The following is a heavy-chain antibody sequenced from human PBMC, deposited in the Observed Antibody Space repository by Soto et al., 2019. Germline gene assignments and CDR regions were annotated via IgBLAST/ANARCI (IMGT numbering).Heavy chain of an antibody. Sequence: QVQLVQSGAEVKNPGASVKVSCKASGYTFTRYGIGWARQAPGQGLEWMGWINTYNGNTNYAQNVQGRVTLTTDTYTSTAYMGLRSLRSNDTAIYYCAMVDVYVTPSPQDVWGPGTTVIVSS. CDR3: AMVDVYVTPSPQDV. V-gene: IGHV1-18*01. CDR1: GYTFTRYG. CDR2: INTYNGNT. J-gene: IGHJ6*02. D-gene: IGHD3-16*01.